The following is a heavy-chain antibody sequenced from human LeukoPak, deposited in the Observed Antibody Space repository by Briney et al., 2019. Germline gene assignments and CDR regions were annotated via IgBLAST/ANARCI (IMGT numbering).Heavy chain of an antibody. Sequence: GGSLRLSCAASGFTFSDHYMDWVRQAPGKGLEWVGRTRNKANSYTTEYAASVKGRFTISRDDSKNSLYLQMNSLKTEDTAVYYCAKDHSGGGTGLDYWGQGTLVTVSS. CDR2: TRNKANSYTT. J-gene: IGHJ4*02. V-gene: IGHV3-72*01. D-gene: IGHD1-26*01. CDR1: GFTFSDHY. CDR3: AKDHSGGGTGLDY.